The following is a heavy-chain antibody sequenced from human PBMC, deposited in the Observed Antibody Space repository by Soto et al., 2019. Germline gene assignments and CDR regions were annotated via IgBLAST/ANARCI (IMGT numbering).Heavy chain of an antibody. D-gene: IGHD3-3*01. Sequence: EVQLVESGGGLVQPGGSLRLSCAASGFTFSSYWMSWVRQAPGKGLEWVANIKQDGSEKYYVDSVKGRFTISRDNAKNSLYLQMNSLRAEDTAVYYCARAPLRFLEWLLYEYYYFDYWGQGTLVTVSS. CDR2: IKQDGSEK. CDR3: ARAPLRFLEWLLYEYYYFDY. J-gene: IGHJ4*02. V-gene: IGHV3-7*01. CDR1: GFTFSSYW.